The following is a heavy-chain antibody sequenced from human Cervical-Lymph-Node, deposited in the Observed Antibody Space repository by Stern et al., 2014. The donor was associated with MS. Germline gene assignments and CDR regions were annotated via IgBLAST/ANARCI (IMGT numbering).Heavy chain of an antibody. CDR1: GFTFNTYN. J-gene: IGHJ4*02. Sequence: EVQLVESGGGLVQPGGSLRLSCAASGFTFNTYNMYWVRQAPGKRQECVSYISSRSRTISYADSVKGRFTISRDNAKNSLYLQMNSLRAEDTAVYYCARGYNSDPHFDYWGQGTLVTVSS. V-gene: IGHV3-48*01. D-gene: IGHD1-1*01. CDR2: ISSRSRTI. CDR3: ARGYNSDPHFDY.